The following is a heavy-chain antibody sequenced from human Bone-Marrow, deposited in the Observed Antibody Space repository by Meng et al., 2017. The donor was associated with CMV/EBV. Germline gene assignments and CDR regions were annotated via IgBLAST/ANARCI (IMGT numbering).Heavy chain of an antibody. CDR2: ISSSSSYI. CDR1: GFTFANFG. CDR3: ARGSYGSGSFYPQPFDY. Sequence: GESLKISCEASGFTFANFGMIWVRQAPGKGLEWVSSISSSSSYIYYADSVKGRFTISRDNAKNSLHLQMNSLRAEDTAVYYCARGSYGSGSFYPQPFDYWGQGTLVTVSS. J-gene: IGHJ4*02. V-gene: IGHV3-21*01. D-gene: IGHD3-10*01.